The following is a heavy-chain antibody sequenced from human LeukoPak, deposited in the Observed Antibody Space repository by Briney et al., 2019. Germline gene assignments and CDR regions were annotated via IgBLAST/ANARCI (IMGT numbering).Heavy chain of an antibody. CDR2: ISAHKGDT. V-gene: IGHV1-18*01. D-gene: IGHD6-13*01. CDR3: ARDLSSSTGFDY. J-gene: IGHJ4*02. Sequence: ASVKVSCKTSGYTFTTYGISWLRQAPGQGLEWMGWISAHKGDTEYAQKFQGRVTMTTDTSTSTAHMELRSLRSDDTAVYYCARDLSSSTGFDYWGQGTPVTVSS. CDR1: GYTFTTYG.